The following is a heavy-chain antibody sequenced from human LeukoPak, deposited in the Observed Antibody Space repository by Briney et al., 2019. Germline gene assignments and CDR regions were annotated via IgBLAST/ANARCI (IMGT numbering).Heavy chain of an antibody. D-gene: IGHD1-26*01. V-gene: IGHV3-48*04. CDR3: ARVGLAGWAWAFDI. CDR1: GFTFSSYS. CDR2: ISSGSGTI. J-gene: IGHJ3*02. Sequence: GGSLRLSCAASGFTFSSYSMNWVRQAPGKGLEYVSYISSGSGTIHYADSVKGRFTISRDNAKNSLYLQMNSLSAEDTAVYYCARVGLAGWAWAFDIWGQGTMVTVSS.